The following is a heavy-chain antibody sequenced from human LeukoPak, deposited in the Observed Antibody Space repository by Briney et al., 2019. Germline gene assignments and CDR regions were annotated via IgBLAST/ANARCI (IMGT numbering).Heavy chain of an antibody. J-gene: IGHJ4*02. V-gene: IGHV4-39*01. D-gene: IGHD6-13*01. CDR3: ARHGPYSSKTYYFDY. CDR1: GGSISSSSYY. Sequence: SETLSLTCTVSGGSISSSSYYWGWIRQPPGTGLEWIGSIYYSGSTYYNPSLKSRVTISVDTSKNQFSLKLSSVTAADTAVYYCARHGPYSSKTYYFDYWGQGTLVTVSS. CDR2: IYYSGST.